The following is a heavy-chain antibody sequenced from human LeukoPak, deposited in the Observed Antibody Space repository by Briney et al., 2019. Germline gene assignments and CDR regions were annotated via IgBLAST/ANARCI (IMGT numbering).Heavy chain of an antibody. D-gene: IGHD6-13*01. J-gene: IGHJ3*02. CDR2: IYHSGST. Sequence: SETLSLTCAVSGGSISSGGYSWSWIRQPPGKGLEWIGYIYHSGSTYYNPSLKSRVTISVDRSKNQFSLKLSSVTAADTAVYYCARHRRSSSWYWEAFDIWGQGTMVTVPS. CDR3: ARHRRSSSWYWEAFDI. V-gene: IGHV4-30-2*01. CDR1: GGSISSGGYS.